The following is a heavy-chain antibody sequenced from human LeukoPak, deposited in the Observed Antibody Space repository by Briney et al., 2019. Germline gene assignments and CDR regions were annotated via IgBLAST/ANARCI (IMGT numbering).Heavy chain of an antibody. V-gene: IGHV6-1*01. J-gene: IGHJ5*02. CDR3: ARGGAVSGSFSWFDP. D-gene: IGHD6-19*01. Sequence: SQTLSLTCSISGGSVSSNSAAWTWIRQSPSRGLEWLTRTYYRSKWYIDYAASLKGRITITPDTSKNQFSLQLNSVTPEDTAVYYCARGGAVSGSFSWFDPWGQGILVTVSS. CDR2: TYYRSKWYI. CDR1: GGSVSSNSAA.